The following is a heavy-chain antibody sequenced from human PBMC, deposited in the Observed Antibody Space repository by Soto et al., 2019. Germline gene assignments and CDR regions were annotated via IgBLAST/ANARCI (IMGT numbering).Heavy chain of an antibody. CDR2: IYYSGST. CDR3: ARGSYYYDSSGYYHY. D-gene: IGHD3-22*01. CDR1: GGSISSRGYY. J-gene: IGHJ4*02. V-gene: IGHV4-30-4*08. Sequence: LSLTCTVSGGSISSRGYYWGWIRQPPGKGLEWIGYIYYSGSTYYNPSLKSRVTISVDTSKNQFSLKLSSVTAADTAVYYCARGSYYYDSSGYYHYWGQG.